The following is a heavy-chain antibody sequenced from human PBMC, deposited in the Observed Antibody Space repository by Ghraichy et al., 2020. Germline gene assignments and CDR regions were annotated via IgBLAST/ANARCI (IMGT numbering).Heavy chain of an antibody. Sequence: GGSLRLTCAASGFTFSSYSMNWVRQAPGKGLEWVSSISSSSSSIFYGDSVKGRFTVYRDNAKNSLYLQMNSLRAEDTALYYCASPVGGNSALRTGLDYWGQGTLVTVSS. D-gene: IGHD4-23*01. CDR2: ISSSSSSI. CDR1: GFTFSSYS. J-gene: IGHJ4*02. CDR3: ASPVGGNSALRTGLDY. V-gene: IGHV3-21*01.